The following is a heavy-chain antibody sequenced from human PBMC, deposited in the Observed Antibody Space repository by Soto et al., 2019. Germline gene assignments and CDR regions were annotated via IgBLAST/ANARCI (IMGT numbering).Heavy chain of an antibody. CDR1: GGSNRSYR. Sequence: SETLSLTCTVAGGSNRSYRWGWTRQPPGEGLEWIGNIYYTWTANNNPSRRSRATGSVATSRPQCSLKLSSVNAAETALYYSARLASGSGSRNWFDPWGQGTLVTV. V-gene: IGHV4-59*01. CDR2: IYYTWTA. CDR3: ARLASGSGSRNWFDP. D-gene: IGHD6-19*01. J-gene: IGHJ5*02.